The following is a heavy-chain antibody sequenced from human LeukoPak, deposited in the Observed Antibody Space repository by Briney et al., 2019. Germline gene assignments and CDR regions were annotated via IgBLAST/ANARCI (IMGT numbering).Heavy chain of an antibody. CDR3: TAQGGSGDLRY. Sequence: GGSLRLSCAASGFTVSSNYMSWVRQAPGKGLVWVSRINSDGSSTSYADSVKGRFTISRDNAKNTLYLQMSSLKTEDTAVYYCTAQGGSGDLRYWGQGTLVTVSS. CDR2: INSDGSST. CDR1: GFTVSSNY. V-gene: IGHV3-74*01. J-gene: IGHJ4*02. D-gene: IGHD4-17*01.